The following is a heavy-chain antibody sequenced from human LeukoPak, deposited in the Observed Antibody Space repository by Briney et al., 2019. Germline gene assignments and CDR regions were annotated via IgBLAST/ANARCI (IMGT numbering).Heavy chain of an antibody. CDR3: ARPYDSRGYYNYYFDN. D-gene: IGHD3-22*01. J-gene: IGHJ4*02. Sequence: ASVKVSCKASGYSFITYGISWVRQAPGQGLEWMGWISAYNRSTDYAQNLQGRVTMTTDTSTGTAYMEMRSLRSDDTAVYYCARPYDSRGYYNYYFDNWGQGTLVTVSS. CDR2: ISAYNRST. CDR1: GYSFITYG. V-gene: IGHV1-18*01.